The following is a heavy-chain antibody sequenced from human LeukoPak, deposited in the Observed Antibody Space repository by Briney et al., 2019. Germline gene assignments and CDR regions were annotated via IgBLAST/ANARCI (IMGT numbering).Heavy chain of an antibody. D-gene: IGHD6-13*01. V-gene: IGHV1-46*01. J-gene: IGHJ4*02. CDR1: GYTFSMYN. CDR3: AREGVAGTGLDF. CDR2: INPSGGT. Sequence: ASVKVSCKGSGYTFSMYNMHWVRQAPGQGLEWMGIINPSGGTSYAQKLQGRITMTRDTSTSTLYMELSSLRSEDTAVYYCAREGVAGTGLDFWGQGTLVTVSS.